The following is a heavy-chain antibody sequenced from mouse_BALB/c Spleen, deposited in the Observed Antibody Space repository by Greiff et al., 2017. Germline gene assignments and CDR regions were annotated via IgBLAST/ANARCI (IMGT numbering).Heavy chain of an antibody. CDR2: IYPGNVNT. CDR1: GYTFTSYY. CDR3: ARRGSGNYYFDY. V-gene: IGHV1S56*01. Sequence: QVQLQQSGPELVKPGASVRISCKASGYTFTSYYIHWVKQRPGQGLEWIGWIYPGNVNTKYNEKFKGKATLTADKSSSTAYMQLSSLTSEDSAVYFCARRGSGNYYFDYWGQGTTLTVSS. J-gene: IGHJ2*01. D-gene: IGHD2-1*01.